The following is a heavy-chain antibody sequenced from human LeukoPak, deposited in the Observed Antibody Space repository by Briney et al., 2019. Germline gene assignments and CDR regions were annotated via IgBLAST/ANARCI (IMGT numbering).Heavy chain of an antibody. J-gene: IGHJ4*02. CDR1: GGSISSSSYY. V-gene: IGHV4-39*01. Sequence: SEALSLTCTVSGGSISSSSYYWGWIRQPPGKGLEWIGSIYYSGSTYYNPSLKSRVTISVDTSKNQFSLKLGSVTAADTAVYYCARHGSIATGAFTHWGQGTLVTVSS. CDR2: IYYSGST. CDR3: ARHGSIATGAFTH. D-gene: IGHD6-13*01.